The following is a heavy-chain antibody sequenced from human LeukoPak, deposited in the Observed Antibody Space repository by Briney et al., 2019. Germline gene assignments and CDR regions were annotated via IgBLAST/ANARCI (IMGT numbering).Heavy chain of an antibody. J-gene: IGHJ4*02. CDR1: GFTFSSYW. V-gene: IGHV3-48*04. D-gene: IGHD2-15*01. CDR2: ISSSGSTI. Sequence: GGSLRLSCAASGFTFSSYWMSWVRQAPGKGLEWVSYISSSGSTIYYADSVKGRFTISRDNAKNSLYLQMNSLRAEDTAVYYCARDRCSGGSCPPFSYWGQGTLVTVSS. CDR3: ARDRCSGGSCPPFSY.